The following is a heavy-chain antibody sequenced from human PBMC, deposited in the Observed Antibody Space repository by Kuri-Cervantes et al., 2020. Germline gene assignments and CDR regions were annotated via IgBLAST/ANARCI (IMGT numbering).Heavy chain of an antibody. Sequence: GESLKISCAASGFTFSSYAMSWVRQAPGKGLEWVSAISGSGGSTYYADSVKGRFTISRDNSKNTLYLQMNSLRAEDTAVYYCTTAGSSWHYWGQGTLVTVSS. CDR2: ISGSGGST. J-gene: IGHJ4*02. CDR3: TTAGSSWHY. CDR1: GFTFSSYA. D-gene: IGHD6-13*01. V-gene: IGHV3-23*01.